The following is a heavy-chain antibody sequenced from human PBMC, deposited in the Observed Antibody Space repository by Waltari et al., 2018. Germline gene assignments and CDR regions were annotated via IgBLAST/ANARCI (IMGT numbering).Heavy chain of an antibody. Sequence: QVQLQESGPGLVKPSETLSLTCAVSGYSISSGYYWGWIRQPPGKGLEWIGSIYHSGSTYYNPSLKSRVTISVDTSKNQFSLKLSSVTAADTAVYYCEIAVAGTRVIWGQGTLVAVSS. J-gene: IGHJ4*02. V-gene: IGHV4-38-2*01. D-gene: IGHD6-19*01. CDR2: IYHSGST. CDR1: GYSISSGYY. CDR3: EIAVAGTRVI.